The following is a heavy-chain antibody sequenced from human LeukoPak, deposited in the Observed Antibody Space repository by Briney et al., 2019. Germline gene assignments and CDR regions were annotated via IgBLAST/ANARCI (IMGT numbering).Heavy chain of an antibody. CDR1: GGSFSDYY. CDR2: INHSGST. CDR3: ARELGRGYSFGYYYYMDV. Sequence: SETLSLTCAVYGGSFSDYYWSWIRQPPGKGLEWIGEINHSGSTNYNPSLKSRVTISVDTSKNQFSLKLSSVTAADTAVYCCARELGRGYSFGYYYYMDVWGKGTTVTISS. J-gene: IGHJ6*03. V-gene: IGHV4-34*01. D-gene: IGHD5-18*01.